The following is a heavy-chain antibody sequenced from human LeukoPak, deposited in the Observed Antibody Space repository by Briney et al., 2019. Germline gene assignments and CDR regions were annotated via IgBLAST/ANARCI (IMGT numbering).Heavy chain of an antibody. Sequence: PGGSLRLSCAASGFTFSGYIMNWVRQTPGKGLEWVALISHDGSDKYYADSVKGRYTISRDNSKNTLYLQMNTLGAEDTAVYYCASRADYYGTSGYYFDAFDSWGQGTMVIVSS. CDR3: ASRADYYGTSGYYFDAFDS. J-gene: IGHJ3*02. V-gene: IGHV3-30*04. CDR1: GFTFSGYI. D-gene: IGHD3-22*01. CDR2: ISHDGSDK.